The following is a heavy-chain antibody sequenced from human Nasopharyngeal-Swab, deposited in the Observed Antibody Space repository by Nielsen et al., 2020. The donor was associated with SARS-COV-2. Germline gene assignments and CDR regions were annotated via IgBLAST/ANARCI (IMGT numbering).Heavy chain of an antibody. CDR2: INAGNGNT. V-gene: IGHV1-3*01. Sequence: ASVKVSCKASGYTFTSYAMHWVRQAPGQRLEWMGWINAGNGNTKYSQKFQGRVTITRDTFATTTHMELSSLRSEDTAVYYCARDDRELLDAFDIWGQGTMVTVSS. D-gene: IGHD1-26*01. CDR3: ARDDRELLDAFDI. J-gene: IGHJ3*02. CDR1: GYTFTSYA.